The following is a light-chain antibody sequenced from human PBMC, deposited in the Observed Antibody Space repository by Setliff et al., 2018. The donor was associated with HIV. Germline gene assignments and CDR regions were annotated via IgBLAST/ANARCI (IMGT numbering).Light chain of an antibody. CDR1: SSNIGAGYD. Sequence: QSVLTQSPSVSGAPGQRVTISCTGSSSNIGAGYDVHWYQQLPGTAPKILIYGNSNRPSGVPDRFSGSKSGTSASLAITGLQAEDEADYYCQSYDSSLSGSYVFGTGTKGTVL. CDR3: QSYDSSLSGSYV. J-gene: IGLJ1*01. V-gene: IGLV1-40*01. CDR2: GNS.